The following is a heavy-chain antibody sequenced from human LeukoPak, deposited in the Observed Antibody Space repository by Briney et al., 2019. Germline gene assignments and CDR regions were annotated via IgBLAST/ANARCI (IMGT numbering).Heavy chain of an antibody. CDR2: ISWNSGSI. CDR1: GFTFDDYA. Sequence: GRSLRLSCAASGFTFDDYAMHWVRQAPGKGLEWVSGISWNSGSIGYADSVKGRFTISRDNAKNSLYLQMNSLRAEDTAVYYCAKAPKATTVTTWGQGTLVTVSS. J-gene: IGHJ5*02. CDR3: AKAPKATTVTT. D-gene: IGHD4-11*01. V-gene: IGHV3-9*01.